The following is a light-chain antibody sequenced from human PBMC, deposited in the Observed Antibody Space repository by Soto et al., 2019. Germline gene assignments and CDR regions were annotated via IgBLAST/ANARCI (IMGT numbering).Light chain of an antibody. CDR1: QDISSY. J-gene: IGKJ2*01. V-gene: IGKV1-33*01. Sequence: DIQMTQSPSSLSASVGDRVTITCQASQDISSYLSWYQQKPGKAPKLLIYDASKLEPGVPSRFSGSGSGTDFTFTISSLQPEDIATYYCQQYDDLPYTFGQGTKLEIK. CDR3: QQYDDLPYT. CDR2: DAS.